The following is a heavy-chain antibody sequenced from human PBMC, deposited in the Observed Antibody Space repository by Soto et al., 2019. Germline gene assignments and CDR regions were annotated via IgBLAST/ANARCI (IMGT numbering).Heavy chain of an antibody. CDR1: GGSISSYY. CDR3: ARHVNRPAGPDY. Sequence: PSETLSLTCTVSGGSISSYYWSWIRQPPGKGLEWIGYIYYSGSTNYNPSLKSRVTISVDTSKNQFSLKLSSVTAADTAVYYCARHVNRPAGPDYWGQGTLVTVSS. V-gene: IGHV4-59*08. CDR2: IYYSGST. J-gene: IGHJ4*02. D-gene: IGHD2-2*01.